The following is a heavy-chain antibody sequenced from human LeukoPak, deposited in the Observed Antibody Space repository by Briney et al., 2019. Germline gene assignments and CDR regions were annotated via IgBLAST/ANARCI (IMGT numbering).Heavy chain of an antibody. Sequence: ASVKVSCKASGYTFTSYGISWVRQAPGQGLEWMGWISAYNGNTIYAQKLQGRVTMTTDTSTSTAYMELRSLRSDDTAVYYCARARAGYSSGWTDYYYYGMDVWGQGTTVTVSS. CDR3: ARARAGYSSGWTDYYYYGMDV. V-gene: IGHV1-18*01. CDR2: ISAYNGNT. CDR1: GYTFTSYG. J-gene: IGHJ6*02. D-gene: IGHD6-19*01.